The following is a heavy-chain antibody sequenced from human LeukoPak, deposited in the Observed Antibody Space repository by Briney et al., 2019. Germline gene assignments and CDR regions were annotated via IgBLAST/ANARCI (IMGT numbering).Heavy chain of an antibody. Sequence: ASVKVSCKASGNTFTGYYMHWVRQAPGQGLEWMGWINPNSGGTNYAQKFQGRVTMTRDTSISTAYMELSRLRSDDTAVYYCARDPSAPGYCSGGSCYWFDPWGQGTLVTVSS. CDR1: GNTFTGYY. V-gene: IGHV1-2*02. CDR2: INPNSGGT. D-gene: IGHD2-15*01. J-gene: IGHJ5*02. CDR3: ARDPSAPGYCSGGSCYWFDP.